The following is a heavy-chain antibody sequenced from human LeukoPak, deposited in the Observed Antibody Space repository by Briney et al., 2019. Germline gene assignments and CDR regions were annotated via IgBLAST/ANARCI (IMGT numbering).Heavy chain of an antibody. Sequence: GGSLRLSCAASGFTFSSYSMNWVRQAPGKGLEWVSSISSSSSYIYYADSVKGRFTISRDNAKNSLYLQMNRLRAEDTAVYYCASGVPAAKGIPTLPDVWGQGTTVTVSS. CDR3: ASGVPAAKGIPTLPDV. V-gene: IGHV3-21*01. D-gene: IGHD2-2*01. J-gene: IGHJ6*02. CDR1: GFTFSSYS. CDR2: ISSSSSYI.